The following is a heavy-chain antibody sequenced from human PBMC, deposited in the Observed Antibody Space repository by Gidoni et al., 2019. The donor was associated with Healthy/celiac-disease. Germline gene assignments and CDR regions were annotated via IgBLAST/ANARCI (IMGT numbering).Heavy chain of an antibody. CDR1: GGSFSDYY. J-gene: IGHJ1*01. CDR2: INHGGST. D-gene: IGHD6-13*01. V-gene: IGHV4-34*01. CDR3: ARGRIAAAGFFRH. Sequence: QVQLQQWGAGLLKPSETLSLNCAVHGGSFSDYYWGWIRQPPGKGLEWIGEINHGGSTNYHPSLKGRVTISVDTSRKQFSLRLSSVTAADTAVYYCARGRIAAAGFFRHWGQGTLVSVSS.